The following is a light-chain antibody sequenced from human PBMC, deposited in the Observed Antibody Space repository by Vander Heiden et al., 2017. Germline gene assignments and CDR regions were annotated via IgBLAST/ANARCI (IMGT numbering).Light chain of an antibody. CDR2: DDN. J-gene: IGLJ2*01. CDR1: DIESKS. Sequence: SFVLTPPPSVSAAPGQTASISCGGRDIESKSVQWYQQRPGQAALLVVDDDNDRPSGGPERFSGSSSGSTATLMITGVEAGDEGDYFCQVWDGGSDLLVVFGGGTKLTVL. V-gene: IGLV3-21*02. CDR3: QVWDGGSDLLVV.